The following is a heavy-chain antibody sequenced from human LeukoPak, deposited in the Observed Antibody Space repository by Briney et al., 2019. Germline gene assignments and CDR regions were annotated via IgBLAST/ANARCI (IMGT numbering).Heavy chain of an antibody. J-gene: IGHJ4*02. CDR3: ARDRYYGSGSYIDY. V-gene: IGHV4-61*02. CDR1: GGSISSGSYY. CDR2: IYTSGST. D-gene: IGHD3-10*01. Sequence: SETLSLTCTVSGGSISSGSYYWSWIRQPAGKGLEWIGRIYTSGSTNYNPSLKSRVTISVDTSKNQFSLKLSSVTAADTAVYYCARDRYYGSGSYIDYWGQGTLVTVSS.